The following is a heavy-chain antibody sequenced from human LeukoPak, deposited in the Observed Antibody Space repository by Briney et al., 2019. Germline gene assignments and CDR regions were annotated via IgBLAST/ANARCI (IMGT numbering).Heavy chain of an antibody. V-gene: IGHV4-59*01. CDR1: GGSISSYY. Sequence: SETLSLICTVSGGSISSYYWSWIRQPPGKGLEWIGYIYYSGSTNYNPSLKSRVTISVDTSKNQFSLKLSSVTAADTAVYYCASQIHDYSNYYFDYWGQGTLVTVSS. J-gene: IGHJ4*02. CDR2: IYYSGST. D-gene: IGHD4-11*01. CDR3: ASQIHDYSNYYFDY.